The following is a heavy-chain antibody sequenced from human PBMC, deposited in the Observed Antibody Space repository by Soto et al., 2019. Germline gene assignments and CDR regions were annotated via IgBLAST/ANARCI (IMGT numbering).Heavy chain of an antibody. D-gene: IGHD1-1*01. Sequence: PGKGLEWVSIISDDGGNKYYADSVKGRVTISRDNSKNTLYLQMNSRRTEDTAVYYCSRADNGIRRGHLDSRCLRTRVTV. CDR2: ISDDGGNK. J-gene: IGHJ4*02. CDR3: SRADNGIRRGHLDS. V-gene: IGHV3-30-3*01.